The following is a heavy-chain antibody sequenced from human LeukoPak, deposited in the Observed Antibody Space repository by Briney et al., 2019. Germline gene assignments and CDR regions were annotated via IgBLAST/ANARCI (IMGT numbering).Heavy chain of an antibody. CDR2: LYYSGST. CDR3: ARHTIASTGTHFDF. D-gene: IGHD6-13*01. CDR1: GGSISSSSYY. V-gene: IGHV4-39*01. J-gene: IGHJ4*02. Sequence: SETLSLTCTVSGGSISSSSYYWGWIRQPPGKGLEWIGSLYYSGSTYYNPSLKSRATISVDTSSNQFSLRLNSVTAADTAVYYCARHTIASTGTHFDFWGQGTLVTVSS.